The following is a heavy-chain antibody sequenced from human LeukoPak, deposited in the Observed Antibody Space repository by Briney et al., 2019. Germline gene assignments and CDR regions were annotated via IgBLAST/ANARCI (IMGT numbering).Heavy chain of an antibody. CDR1: GFTFSRYA. Sequence: GGSLRLSCAASGFTFSRYAMNWVRQAPEKGLEWVSYISTGGDNRFYADSVKGRFTISRDNAKNSLYLQMNSLRAEDTAVYYCARETPCGGDCPPSPIDYWGQGTLVTVSS. CDR2: ISTGGDNR. CDR3: ARETPCGGDCPPSPIDY. D-gene: IGHD2-21*02. J-gene: IGHJ4*02. V-gene: IGHV3-21*01.